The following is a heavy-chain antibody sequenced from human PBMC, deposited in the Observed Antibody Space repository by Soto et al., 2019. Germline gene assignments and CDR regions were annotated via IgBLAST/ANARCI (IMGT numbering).Heavy chain of an antibody. V-gene: IGHV1-69*13. Sequence: SVKVSCKASGGTFSSYAISWVRQAPGQGLEWMGGSIPIFGTANYAQKFQGRVTITADGSTSTAYMELSSLRSEDTAVYYCASWTTTVTSFDYWGQGTLVTVSS. CDR3: ASWTTTVTSFDY. D-gene: IGHD4-17*01. CDR1: GGTFSSYA. CDR2: SIPIFGTA. J-gene: IGHJ4*02.